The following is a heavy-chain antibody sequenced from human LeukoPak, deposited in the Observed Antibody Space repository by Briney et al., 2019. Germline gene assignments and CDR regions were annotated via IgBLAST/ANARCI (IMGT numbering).Heavy chain of an antibody. CDR3: VRAGPAAPLDY. D-gene: IGHD2-15*01. CDR1: GYSFTDYY. V-gene: IGHV1-2*02. J-gene: IGHJ4*02. CDR2: INPKSGAT. Sequence: VASVKVSCKASGYSFTDYYIHWVRQAPGQGFEWMGWINPKSGATDYSQKFQGSVTLTRDTSIAAAYMELSNLRSDDTAVYYCVRAGPAAPLDYWGQGTLVTVSP.